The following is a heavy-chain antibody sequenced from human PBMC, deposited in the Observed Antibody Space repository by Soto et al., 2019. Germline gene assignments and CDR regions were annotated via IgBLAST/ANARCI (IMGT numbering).Heavy chain of an antibody. J-gene: IGHJ4*02. Sequence: PXETLSLTCAVSGASVTSNNWWAWFRQPPGQGLEWIGEIYRTGSTNYNPSLKSRVTISLDKSENQFSLKVTSLTAADTAVYYRASRDPGTSVDYWGQGTLVTVSS. CDR3: ASRDPGTSVDY. CDR2: IYRTGST. V-gene: IGHV4-4*02. CDR1: GASVTSNNW. D-gene: IGHD1-7*01.